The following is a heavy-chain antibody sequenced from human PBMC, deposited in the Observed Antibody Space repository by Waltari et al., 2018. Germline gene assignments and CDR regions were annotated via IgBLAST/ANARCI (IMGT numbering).Heavy chain of an antibody. V-gene: IGHV3-7*01. CDR2: IKQDGSEK. CDR3: ARVGATDLPYFYGMDV. J-gene: IGHJ6*02. D-gene: IGHD1-26*01. Sequence: EMQLLESGGDLVQPGGSLRLSCGASGITFGSYWMTWVRQAPGKGVGWVANIKQDGSEKNYMDSVKGRFTISRDNAKKSLYLEMNNLRVEDTAVYYCARVGATDLPYFYGMDVWGQGTTVTVSS. CDR1: GITFGSYW.